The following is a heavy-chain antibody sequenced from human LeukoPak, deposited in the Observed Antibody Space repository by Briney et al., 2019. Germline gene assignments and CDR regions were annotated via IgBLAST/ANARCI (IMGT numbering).Heavy chain of an antibody. Sequence: ASVKVSCKASGYTFTNYGIPWVRQAPGQGLEWMGWISAYSRNTNSAQNLQGRVTMTTDTSTSTAYMELRSLRSDDTAVYYCARGSVYYYYMDVWGKGTTVTVSS. CDR2: ISAYSRNT. CDR1: GYTFTNYG. V-gene: IGHV1-18*01. CDR3: ARGSVYYYYMDV. J-gene: IGHJ6*03.